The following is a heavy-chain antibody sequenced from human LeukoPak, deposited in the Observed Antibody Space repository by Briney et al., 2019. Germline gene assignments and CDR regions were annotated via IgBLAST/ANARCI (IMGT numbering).Heavy chain of an antibody. CDR1: GFTFSSYW. CDR2: IKYDGSST. CDR3: TRRGAASDAFDI. Sequence: PGGSLRLSCAASGFTFSSYWMHWVRQAPGKGLVWVSRIKYDGSSTNYADSVKGRFTTSRDNAKNTLYLQMNSLRAEDTAVYYCTRRGAASDAFDIWGQGTMVTVSS. D-gene: IGHD3-16*01. V-gene: IGHV3-74*01. J-gene: IGHJ3*02.